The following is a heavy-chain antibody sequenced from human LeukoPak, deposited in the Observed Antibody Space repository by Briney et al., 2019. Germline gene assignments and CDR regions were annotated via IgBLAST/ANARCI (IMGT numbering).Heavy chain of an antibody. CDR3: ARAGTMWFGELRVEWFDP. J-gene: IGHJ5*02. CDR1: GGSISSSSYY. CDR2: IYYSGST. D-gene: IGHD3-10*01. V-gene: IGHV4-39*07. Sequence: SETLSLTCTVSGGSISSSSYYWGWIRQPPGKGLEWIGSIYYSGSTYYNPSLKSRVTISVDTSKNQFSLKPSSVTAADTAVYYCARAGTMWFGELRVEWFDPWGQGTLVTVSS.